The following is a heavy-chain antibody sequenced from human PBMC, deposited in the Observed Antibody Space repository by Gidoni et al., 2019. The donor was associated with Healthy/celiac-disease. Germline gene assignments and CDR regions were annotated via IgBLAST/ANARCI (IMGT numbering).Heavy chain of an antibody. J-gene: IGHJ3*02. CDR2: ISYDGSNK. CDR3: AIIGSTWGSLPNFDAFDI. V-gene: IGHV3-30*03. CDR1: GFTFSSYG. Sequence: QVQLVESGGGVVQPGMSLRLSCAASGFTFSSYGMHWLRQAPGKGLEWVAVISYDGSNKYYADSVKGRFTISRDNSKNTLYLQMNSLRAEDTAVYYCAIIGSTWGSLPNFDAFDIWGQGTMVTVSS. D-gene: IGHD3-16*02.